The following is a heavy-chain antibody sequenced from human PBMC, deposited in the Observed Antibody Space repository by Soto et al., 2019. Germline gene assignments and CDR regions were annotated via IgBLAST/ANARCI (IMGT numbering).Heavy chain of an antibody. CDR1: GYTFTGYY. CDR3: ARGYDSSGYYDGDPDKHYYYGMEV. V-gene: IGHV1-2*04. CDR2: INPNSGGT. Sequence: GASVKVSCKASGYTFTGYYMHWVRQAPGQGLEWMGWINPNSGGTNYAQKFQGWVTMTRDTSISTAYMELSRLRSDDTAVYYCARGYDSSGYYDGDPDKHYYYGMEVWGQGTTVTVSS. J-gene: IGHJ6*02. D-gene: IGHD3-22*01.